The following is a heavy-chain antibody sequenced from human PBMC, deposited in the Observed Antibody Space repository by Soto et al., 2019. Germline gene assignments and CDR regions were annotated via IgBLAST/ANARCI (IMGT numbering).Heavy chain of an antibody. D-gene: IGHD2-21*02. Sequence: EVQLLESGGGLVQPGGSLRLSCAASGFTFSNYAMSWVRQAPGKGPEWVSTITKSGSRTYDVGSVKGRFTTSRDNSKNTLFLQMNSLTVEDTGIYYCAKGRDVTVSDVESFQNWGQGTLVNVSS. CDR2: ITKSGSRT. CDR1: GFTFSNYA. V-gene: IGHV3-23*01. CDR3: AKGRDVTVSDVESFQN. J-gene: IGHJ1*01.